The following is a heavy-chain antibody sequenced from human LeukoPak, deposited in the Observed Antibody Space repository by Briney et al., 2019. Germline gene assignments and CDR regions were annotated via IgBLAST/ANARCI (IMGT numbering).Heavy chain of an antibody. J-gene: IGHJ6*02. D-gene: IGHD4-17*01. CDR2: INPNSGGT. CDR1: GYTFTGYY. Sequence: ASVKVSCKASGYTFTGYYMHWVRQAPGQGLEWMGWINPNSGGTNYAQKFQGRVTMTRDTSISTAYMELSRLRSDDTAVYYCAREHYDYGDVYYYGMDVWGQGTTVTVS. V-gene: IGHV1-2*02. CDR3: AREHYDYGDVYYYGMDV.